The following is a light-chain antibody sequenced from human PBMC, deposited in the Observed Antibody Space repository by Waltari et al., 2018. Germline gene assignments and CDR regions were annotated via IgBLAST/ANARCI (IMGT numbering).Light chain of an antibody. J-gene: IGLJ2*01. Sequence: QSLLTQPPSVSGTPGQRVTISCSGSTSNIGSNVVSWYQQRPGAAPKLLIHSNNQRPSGVPDRFSCSKSGTSASLASSGLQSADEADYYCSAWDDSLNGHVVFGGGTKLIVL. V-gene: IGLV1-44*01. CDR2: SNN. CDR3: SAWDDSLNGHVV. CDR1: TSNIGSNV.